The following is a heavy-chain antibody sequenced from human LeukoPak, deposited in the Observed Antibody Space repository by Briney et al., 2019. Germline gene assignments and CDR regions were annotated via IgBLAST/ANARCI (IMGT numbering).Heavy chain of an antibody. CDR1: GFTFSDYY. D-gene: IGHD3-22*01. Sequence: GGSLRLSCAASGFTFSDYYMSWIRQAPGKGLEWVSYISSSGSTIYYADSVKGRFTISRDNAKNSLYLQMNSLRAEDTAVYYCASFRSGYYDSSGYYPGRGPFDYWGQGTLVTVSS. J-gene: IGHJ4*02. CDR2: ISSSGSTI. CDR3: ASFRSGYYDSSGYYPGRGPFDY. V-gene: IGHV3-11*01.